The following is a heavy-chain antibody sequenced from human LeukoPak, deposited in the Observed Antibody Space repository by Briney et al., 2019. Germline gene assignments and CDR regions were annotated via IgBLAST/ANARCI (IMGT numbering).Heavy chain of an antibody. V-gene: IGHV3-30-3*01. CDR2: LSDDGSNK. J-gene: IGHJ4*02. CDR1: GFTLSSYS. D-gene: IGHD2-21*02. CDR3: ARDKTDGLDY. Sequence: GGSVRLPCAPCGFTLSSYSIQWVRQAPRKGLEGVAVLSDDGSNKYYSDSVKGRFTISSDNFKNTLYMQMNSLRAEETAVYYYARDKTDGLDYWGPGAMVIVS.